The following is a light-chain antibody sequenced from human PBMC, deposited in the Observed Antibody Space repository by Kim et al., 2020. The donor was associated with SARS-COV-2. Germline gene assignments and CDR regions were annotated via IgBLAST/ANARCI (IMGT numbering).Light chain of an antibody. Sequence: SPGERATLSCRASQSVSSYLAWYQQKPGQAPRLLIYDASNRATGIPARFKGSGSGTDFTLTISSLEPEDFAVYYCQQRSNWPGITFGQGTRLEIK. V-gene: IGKV3-11*01. CDR1: QSVSSY. J-gene: IGKJ5*01. CDR2: DAS. CDR3: QQRSNWPGIT.